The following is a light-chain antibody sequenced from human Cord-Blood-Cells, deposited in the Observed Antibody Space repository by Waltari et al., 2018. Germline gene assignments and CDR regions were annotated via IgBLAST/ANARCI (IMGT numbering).Light chain of an antibody. V-gene: IGKV1-39*01. CDR1: QSISSY. Sequence: DIQMPQSPSSLSASVGDRVTITCRASQSISSYVNCYQQKPGKATKLRLYAASSIQSGVPSRFSGRGAVTDFTLTISSLQTEDFATYYCQPSYSTPLTFGGGTKVEIK. CDR3: QPSYSTPLT. CDR2: AAS. J-gene: IGKJ4*01.